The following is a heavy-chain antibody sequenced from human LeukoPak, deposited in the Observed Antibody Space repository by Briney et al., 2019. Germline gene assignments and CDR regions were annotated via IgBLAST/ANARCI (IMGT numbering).Heavy chain of an antibody. Sequence: PSETLSLTCTVSGGSISSYYWSWIRQPAGKGLEWIGRIYTSGSTNYNPSLKSRVTMSVDTSKNRFSLKLSSVTAADTAVYYCARLKQQLENDPYYFDYWGQGTLVTVSS. CDR1: GGSISSYY. J-gene: IGHJ4*02. D-gene: IGHD6-13*01. V-gene: IGHV4-4*07. CDR2: IYTSGST. CDR3: ARLKQQLENDPYYFDY.